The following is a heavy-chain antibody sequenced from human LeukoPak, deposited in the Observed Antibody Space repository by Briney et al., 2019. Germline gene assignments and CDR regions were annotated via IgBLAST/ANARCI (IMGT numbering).Heavy chain of an antibody. D-gene: IGHD2-8*01. J-gene: IGHJ4*02. V-gene: IGHV4-34*12. CDR3: ARGSVLMGYASFDY. CDR2: IVQSGRT. Sequence: SETLSLTCTVYGGSFSGYYWTWIRQPPGKGLEWIGEIVQSGRTNYSPSLESRLTLSVDTSKKQFSLKLSSVTAADTAVYYCARGSVLMGYASFDYWGQGALVTVSS. CDR1: GGSFSGYY.